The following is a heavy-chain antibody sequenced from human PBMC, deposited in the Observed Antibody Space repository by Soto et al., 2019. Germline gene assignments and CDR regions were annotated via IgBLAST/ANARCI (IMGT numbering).Heavy chain of an antibody. V-gene: IGHV3-11*01. CDR2: IDTSGTKI. D-gene: IGHD3-3*01. Sequence: GGSLRLSCAAPGYTFSDYYMSWIRQAPGKGLEWISYIDTSGTKIYYADSVKGRFTITRDNAKNSLYLEMNSLRDEDTAVYYCASHYDMWSGYLSPVDYWGQGTLVTVSS. CDR1: GYTFSDYY. J-gene: IGHJ4*02. CDR3: ASHYDMWSGYLSPVDY.